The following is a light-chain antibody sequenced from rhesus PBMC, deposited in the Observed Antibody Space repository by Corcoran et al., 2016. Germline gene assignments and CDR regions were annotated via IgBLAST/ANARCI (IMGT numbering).Light chain of an antibody. Sequence: DIQMTQSPSPPSPSVGDRVTITCRASQGITNWLAWYQQKPGKAPKLLIDRAANLETGVPSRFSGSGSVTDFTLTIRSLRPEDNGTYYCQQHNNSPYSFGPGAKVEIK. V-gene: IGKV1-69*01. J-gene: IGKJ2*01. CDR1: QGITNW. CDR3: QQHNNSPYS. CDR2: RAA.